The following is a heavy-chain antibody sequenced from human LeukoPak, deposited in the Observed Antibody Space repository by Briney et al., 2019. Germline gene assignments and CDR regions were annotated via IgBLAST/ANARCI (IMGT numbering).Heavy chain of an antibody. V-gene: IGHV4-34*01. Sequence: SETLSLTCTIYGGPFNGYYWSWIRQPPGKGLEWIGEINHSGTTNCNPSLESRVTISVDTSKNQFSLKLSPMTAADTAVYYCARGGSYPTSNDYWGQGTLVTVSS. CDR2: INHSGTT. CDR3: ARGGSYPTSNDY. CDR1: GGPFNGYY. J-gene: IGHJ4*02. D-gene: IGHD1-26*01.